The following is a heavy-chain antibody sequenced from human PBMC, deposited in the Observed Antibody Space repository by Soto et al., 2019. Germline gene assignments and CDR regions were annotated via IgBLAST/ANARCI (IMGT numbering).Heavy chain of an antibody. Sequence: GGSMRLSCTASGFNISSYAMSWVRQTTGKGLEWVSAISGSGGSTYYADSVKGRFAISRDNSKNTLYLQMNSLRAEDTAVYYCAKDRRLLGTTGTTHDYWGQGTLVTVSS. CDR1: GFNISSYA. CDR3: AKDRRLLGTTGTTHDY. CDR2: ISGSGGST. J-gene: IGHJ4*02. D-gene: IGHD1-1*01. V-gene: IGHV3-23*01.